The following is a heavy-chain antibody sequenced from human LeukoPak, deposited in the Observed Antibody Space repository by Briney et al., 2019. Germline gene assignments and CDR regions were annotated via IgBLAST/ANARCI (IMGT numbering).Heavy chain of an antibody. V-gene: IGHV1-46*01. Sequence: ASVKVSCKASGYTFTSYYMHWVRQAPGQGPEWMGIINPTGGSTSYAQKFQGRVTMTRDTSTSTVYMDLSSLRSEDTAVYYCARGIAVAGTPDAFDIWGQGTLVTVAS. CDR1: GYTFTSYY. CDR2: INPTGGST. CDR3: ARGIAVAGTPDAFDI. D-gene: IGHD6-19*01. J-gene: IGHJ3*02.